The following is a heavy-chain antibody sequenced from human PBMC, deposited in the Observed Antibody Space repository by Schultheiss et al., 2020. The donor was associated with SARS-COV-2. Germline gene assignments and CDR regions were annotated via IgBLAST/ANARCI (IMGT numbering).Heavy chain of an antibody. CDR1: GFTFGGSG. V-gene: IGHV3-30*12. CDR2: ISYDGSNK. J-gene: IGHJ4*02. Sequence: GGSLRLSFAGSGFTFGGSGMHWVRQAPGKGLEWVAVISYDGSNKYYADSVKGRFTISRDNSKNTLYLQMNSLRAEDTAVYYCAKGYSYGTPFDYWGQGTLVTVSS. CDR3: AKGYSYGTPFDY. D-gene: IGHD5-18*01.